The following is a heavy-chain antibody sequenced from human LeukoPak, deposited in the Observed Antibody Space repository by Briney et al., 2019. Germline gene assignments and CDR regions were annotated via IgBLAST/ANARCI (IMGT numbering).Heavy chain of an antibody. CDR2: IIGSGSNT. CDR1: GFTFSNHA. CDR3: TKDDWVY. J-gene: IGHJ4*02. V-gene: IGHV3-23*01. Sequence: GSLRLSFAASGFTFSNHAMSWVRQAPGKGLEWVSTIIGSGSNTYYADSVKGRFTISRDNSKNTLYLQMNSLRAEDTAVYYCTKDDWVYWGQGTLVTVSS. D-gene: IGHD3-9*01.